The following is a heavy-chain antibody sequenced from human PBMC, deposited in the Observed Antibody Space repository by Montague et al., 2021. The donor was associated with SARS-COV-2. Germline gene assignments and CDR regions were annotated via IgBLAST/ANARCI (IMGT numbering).Heavy chain of an antibody. J-gene: IGHJ2*01. D-gene: IGHD6-13*01. Sequence: SLRLSCAASGFTLSTYVMTWVRQAPGKGLEWVSGVSGTGATTYYADSVRGRFTMSRDTSKSTLYLQLNSLTVDDTGLYFCARAGYMSSWFASWGRGTLVTVSS. CDR2: VSGTGATT. V-gene: IGHV3-23*01. CDR1: GFTLSTYV. CDR3: ARAGYMSSWFAS.